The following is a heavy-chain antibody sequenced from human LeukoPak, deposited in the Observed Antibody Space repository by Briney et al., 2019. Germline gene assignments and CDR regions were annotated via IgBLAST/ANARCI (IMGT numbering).Heavy chain of an antibody. V-gene: IGHV1-18*01. CDR2: ISAYNGNT. CDR1: GYTFTSYG. D-gene: IGHD3-3*01. CDR3: AREAGYDFWSGYILFDY. Sequence: GASVKVSCKASGYTFTSYGISWVRQAPGQGLERMGWISAYNGNTNYAQKLQGRVTMTTDTSTSTAYMELRSLRSDDTAVYYCAREAGYDFWSGYILFDYWGQGTLVTVSS. J-gene: IGHJ4*02.